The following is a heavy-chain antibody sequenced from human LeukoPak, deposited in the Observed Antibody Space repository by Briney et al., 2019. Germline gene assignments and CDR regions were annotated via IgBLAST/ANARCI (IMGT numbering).Heavy chain of an antibody. J-gene: IGHJ5*02. CDR2: IRYDGSNK. Sequence: PGGSLRLSCAASGFTFSSYGMHWVRQAPGKGLEWVAFIRYDGSNKYYADSVKGRFTISRDNSKNTLYLQMNSLRAEDTAVYYCAKGQNWNYAVGDWFDPWGQGTLVTVSS. D-gene: IGHD1-7*01. CDR1: GFTFSSYG. CDR3: AKGQNWNYAVGDWFDP. V-gene: IGHV3-30*02.